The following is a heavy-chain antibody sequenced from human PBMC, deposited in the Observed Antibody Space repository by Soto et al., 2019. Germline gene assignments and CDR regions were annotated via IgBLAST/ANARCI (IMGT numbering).Heavy chain of an antibody. Sequence: QVQLVQSGAEVKKPGASVKVSCKASGYTFTSYGISWVRQAPGQGLEWMGWISAYNGNTNYAQKLQGRVTVTTGTSTSTAYMELRSLRSDDTAVYYCARVFMGSGSYPKIYYYYYYMDVWGKGTTVTVSS. V-gene: IGHV1-18*01. J-gene: IGHJ6*03. CDR2: ISAYNGNT. CDR3: ARVFMGSGSYPKIYYYYYYMDV. D-gene: IGHD3-10*01. CDR1: GYTFTSYG.